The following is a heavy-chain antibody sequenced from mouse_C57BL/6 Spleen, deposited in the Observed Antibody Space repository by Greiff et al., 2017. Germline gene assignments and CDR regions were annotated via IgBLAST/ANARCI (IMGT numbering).Heavy chain of an antibody. CDR1: GYTFTDYE. J-gene: IGHJ4*01. V-gene: IGHV1-15*01. CDR2: IDPETGGT. Sequence: QVQLQQSGAELVRPGASVTLSCKASGYTFTDYEMHWVKQTPVHGLEWIGAIDPETGGTAYNQKFKGKAILTADKSSSTAYMELRSLTSEDSAVYYCTRSGAYYSNFSYAMDYWGQGTSVTVSS. D-gene: IGHD2-5*01. CDR3: TRSGAYYSNFSYAMDY.